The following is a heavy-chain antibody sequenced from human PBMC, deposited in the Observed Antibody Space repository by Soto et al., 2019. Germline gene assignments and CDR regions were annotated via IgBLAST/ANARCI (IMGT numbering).Heavy chain of an antibody. CDR3: ARGGRFGHTGINPINYYYYMDV. CDR2: ISGSGGST. D-gene: IGHD2-15*01. J-gene: IGHJ6*03. CDR1: GFTFSSYA. Sequence: GGSLRLSCAASGFTFSSYAMSWVRQAPGKGLEWVSAISGSGGSTYYADSVKGRFTISRDNSKNTVFLQMNSLRVEDTAIYYCARGGRFGHTGINPINYYYYMDVWGKGTTVTVSS. V-gene: IGHV3-23*01.